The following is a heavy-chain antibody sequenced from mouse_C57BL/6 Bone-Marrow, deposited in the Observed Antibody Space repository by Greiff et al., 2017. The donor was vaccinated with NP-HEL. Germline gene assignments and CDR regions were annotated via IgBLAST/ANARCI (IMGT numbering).Heavy chain of an antibody. Sequence: VQLKESGTVLARPGASVKMSCKTSGYTFTSYWMHWVKQRPGQGLEWIGAIYPGNSDTSYNQKFKGKVKLTAVTSASTAYMGLSSLTNEDSAVYYCTRSFYFDYWGQGTTLTVSS. V-gene: IGHV1-5*01. CDR2: IYPGNSDT. CDR1: GYTFTSYW. J-gene: IGHJ2*01. CDR3: TRSFYFDY.